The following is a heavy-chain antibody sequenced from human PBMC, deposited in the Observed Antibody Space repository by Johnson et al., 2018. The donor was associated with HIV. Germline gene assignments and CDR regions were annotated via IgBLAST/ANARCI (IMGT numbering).Heavy chain of an antibody. J-gene: IGHJ3*02. CDR1: GFTFSNYA. V-gene: IGHV3-64*04. D-gene: IGHD3-10*01. Sequence: QVQLVESGGGLVQPGGSLRLSCTPSGFTFSNYAIYWVRQAPGKGLEYVSSISSNGGRTYYANSVKGRFTVSRDNAKNSLYLQMNSLRAEDTALYYCARSYYYFNDAFEIWGQGTMVTVSS. CDR3: ARSYYYFNDAFEI. CDR2: ISSNGGRT.